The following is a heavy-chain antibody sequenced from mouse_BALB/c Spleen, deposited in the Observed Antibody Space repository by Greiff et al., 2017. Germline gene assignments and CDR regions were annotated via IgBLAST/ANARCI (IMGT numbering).Heavy chain of an antibody. D-gene: IGHD4-1*01. J-gene: IGHJ2*01. Sequence: QVQLQQSGAELVRPGASVTLSCKASGYTFTDYEMHWVKQTPVHGLEWIGAIDPETGGTAYNQKFKGKATLTADKSSSTAYMELRSLTSEDSAVYYCAFNWDYWGQGTTLTVSS. V-gene: IGHV1-15*01. CDR1: GYTFTDYE. CDR3: AFNWDY. CDR2: IDPETGGT.